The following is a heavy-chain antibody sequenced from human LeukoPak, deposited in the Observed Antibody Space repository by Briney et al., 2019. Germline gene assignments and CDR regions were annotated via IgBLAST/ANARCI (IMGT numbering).Heavy chain of an antibody. CDR1: GGSISNYY. D-gene: IGHD1-20*01. CDR3: ARDWITGGAPFDI. Sequence: SETLSLTCTVSGGSISNYYWNWIRQPPGKGLEWIGYIFYSGSTNYNPSLKSRVTISVVTSKNQFSLKLSSVTAADTAVYYCARDWITGGAPFDIWGQGTMVTVSS. V-gene: IGHV4-59*12. J-gene: IGHJ3*02. CDR2: IFYSGST.